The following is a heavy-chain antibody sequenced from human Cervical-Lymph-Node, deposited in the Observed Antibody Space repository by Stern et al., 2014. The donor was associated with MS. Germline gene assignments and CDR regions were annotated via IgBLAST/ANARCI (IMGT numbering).Heavy chain of an antibody. CDR1: GNTFSNYW. Sequence: EVQLVESGAEVKKPGDSLRISCKASGNTFSNYWISWVRQMPGRGLEWMGRIDPGDSYSNYSPSFQGHVTFSADKSIDTAYLQWSTLKASDTAMYYCARHQVGGAWGRSAFDLWGQGTKVTVSS. D-gene: IGHD1-26*01. CDR3: ARHQVGGAWGRSAFDL. V-gene: IGHV5-10-1*03. CDR2: IDPGDSYS. J-gene: IGHJ3*01.